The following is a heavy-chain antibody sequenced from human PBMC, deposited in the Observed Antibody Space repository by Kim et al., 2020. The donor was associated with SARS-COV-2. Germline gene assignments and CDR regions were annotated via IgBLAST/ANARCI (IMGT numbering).Heavy chain of an antibody. V-gene: IGHV4-34*01. D-gene: IGHD1-26*01. CDR3: ASSRCQAPSSRRSRFDP. CDR2: IYHSGTT. J-gene: IGHJ5*02. CDR1: GGSFSGYY. Sequence: SETLSLTCAVYGGSFSGYYWSWIRQPPGKGLEWIGEIYHSGTTNYNPSLKSRVTISLDTSKNQFSLKLSSVTAADTAVYFCASSRCQAPSSRRSRFDPWG.